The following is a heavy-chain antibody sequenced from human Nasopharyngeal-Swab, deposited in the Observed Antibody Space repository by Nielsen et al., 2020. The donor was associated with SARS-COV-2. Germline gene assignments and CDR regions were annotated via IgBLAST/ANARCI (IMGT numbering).Heavy chain of an antibody. CDR1: GFTFSSYW. D-gene: IGHD1-14*01. CDR2: IKQDGSEK. CDR3: ARDRKHGRYGMDV. V-gene: IGHV3-7*01. Sequence: GGSLRLSCAASGFTFSSYWMSWVRQAPGKGLEWVANIKQDGSEKYYVGSVKGRFTISRDNAKNSLYLQMNSLRAEDTAVYYCARDRKHGRYGMDVWGQGTTVTVSS. J-gene: IGHJ6*02.